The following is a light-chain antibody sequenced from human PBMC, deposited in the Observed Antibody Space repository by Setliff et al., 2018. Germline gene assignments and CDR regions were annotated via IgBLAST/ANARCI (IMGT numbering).Light chain of an antibody. V-gene: IGLV6-57*01. CDR1: SGSIASNY. J-gene: IGLJ2*01. CDR2: EDN. CDR3: QSCDSSNHVV. Sequence: NFMLTQPHSVSESPGKTVTISCTRSSGSIASNYVQWYQQRPGSSPTTVIYEDNQRPSGVPDRFSGSIDSSSNSASLTISGLKTEDEADYYCQSCDSSNHVVFGGGTQRTVL.